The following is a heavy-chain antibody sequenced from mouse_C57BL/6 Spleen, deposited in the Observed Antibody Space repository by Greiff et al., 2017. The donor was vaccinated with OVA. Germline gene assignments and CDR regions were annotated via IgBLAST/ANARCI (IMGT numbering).Heavy chain of an antibody. V-gene: IGHV5-4*01. CDR3: AREELGRGFDY. Sequence: EVNVVESGGGLVKPGGSLKLSCAASGFTFSSYAMSWVRQTPEKRLEWVATISDGGSYTYYPDNVKGRFTISRDNAKNNLYLQMSHLKSEDTAMYYCAREELGRGFDYWGQGTTLTVSS. CDR2: ISDGGSYT. D-gene: IGHD4-1*01. CDR1: GFTFSSYA. J-gene: IGHJ2*01.